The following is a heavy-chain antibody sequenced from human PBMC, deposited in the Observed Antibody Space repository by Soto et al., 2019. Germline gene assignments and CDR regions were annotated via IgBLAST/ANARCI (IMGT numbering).Heavy chain of an antibody. D-gene: IGHD3-22*01. CDR2: TYYRSKWYN. V-gene: IGHV6-1*01. J-gene: IGHJ4*02. Sequence: SQTLSLTCAISGDSVSSNSAAWNWIRQSPSRGLEWLGRTYYRSKWYNDYAVSVKSRITINPDTSKNQFSLQLNSVTPEDTAVYYCARAGDYYDSSGSPYFDYWGQGTLVTVS. CDR3: ARAGDYYDSSGSPYFDY. CDR1: GDSVSSNSAA.